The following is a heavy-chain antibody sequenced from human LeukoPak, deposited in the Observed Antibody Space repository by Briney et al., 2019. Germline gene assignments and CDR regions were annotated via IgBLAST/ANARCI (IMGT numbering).Heavy chain of an antibody. CDR3: ARLDYGASPGFDP. Sequence: SETLSLTCTVSDGSISSSSYYWGWIRQPPGKGLEWIGSIFYSGSTYYNPSLKSRVTISVDTSKNQFSLKLSSVTAADTAVYYCARLDYGASPGFDPWGQGTLVTVSS. V-gene: IGHV4-39*07. J-gene: IGHJ5*02. D-gene: IGHD4-17*01. CDR2: IFYSGST. CDR1: DGSISSSSYY.